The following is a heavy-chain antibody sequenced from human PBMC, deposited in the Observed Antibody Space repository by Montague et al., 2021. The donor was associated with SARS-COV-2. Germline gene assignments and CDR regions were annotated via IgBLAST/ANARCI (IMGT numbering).Heavy chain of an antibody. V-gene: IGHV6-1*01. D-gene: IGHD1-14*01. J-gene: IGHJ4*02. CDR2: TYYRSKWYN. Sequence: CAISGDSVSSNIAAWNWIRQSPLKGLEWLGRTYYRSKWYNDYAVSVRSRITISPDTSKNQFSLQLNSVTPEDTAVYYCTQERGPGRTTWHYFDYWGQGTLVTVSS. CDR3: TQERGPGRTTWHYFDY. CDR1: GDSVSSNIAA.